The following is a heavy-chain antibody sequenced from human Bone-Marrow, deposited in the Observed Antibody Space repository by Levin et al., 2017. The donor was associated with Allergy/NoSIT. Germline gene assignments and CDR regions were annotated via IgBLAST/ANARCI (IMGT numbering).Heavy chain of an antibody. CDR3: ARSVTDYSNRNFYFYYMDV. J-gene: IGHJ6*03. CDR2: VHPGDSDA. CDR1: GYRFTSDW. V-gene: IGHV5-51*01. Sequence: PGGSLRLSCKASGYRFTSDWIAWVRQVPGKGLEWMGVVHPGDSDARYSPSFQGQVIISTDKSIDTAYVQWSSLKASDTATYYCARSVTDYSNRNFYFYYMDVWGTGTTVTVSS. D-gene: IGHD4-11*01.